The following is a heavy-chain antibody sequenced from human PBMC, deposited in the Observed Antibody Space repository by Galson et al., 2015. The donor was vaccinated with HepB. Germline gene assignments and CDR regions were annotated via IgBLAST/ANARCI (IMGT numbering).Heavy chain of an antibody. D-gene: IGHD6-19*01. V-gene: IGHV3-23*01. CDR1: GFTFRSYG. CDR3: AKRIGVAGLGD. Sequence: SLRLSCAASGFTFRSYGMSWVRQAPGRGLEWVSAISGSGGSTQYTDSVKGRFTISRDNSNNTLYLQMNSLSAKDTATYYCAKRIGVAGLGDWGQGTLVTVSS. CDR2: ISGSGGST. J-gene: IGHJ4*02.